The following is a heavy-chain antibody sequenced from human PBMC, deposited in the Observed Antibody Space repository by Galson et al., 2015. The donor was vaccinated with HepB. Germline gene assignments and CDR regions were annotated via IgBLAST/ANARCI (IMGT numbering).Heavy chain of an antibody. J-gene: IGHJ3*02. Sequence: SLRLSCATSGFTFRNYWMTWLRHTPGKGLEWVAYIKPDGSQIYYVDSVEGRFTISRDNAKNSLYLQMSGLRPEDTAIYYCARDPGFRGGNSGAFDIWGQGTMVTVSS. CDR1: GFTFRNYW. D-gene: IGHD4-23*01. CDR2: IKPDGSQI. CDR3: ARDPGFRGGNSGAFDI. V-gene: IGHV3-7*03.